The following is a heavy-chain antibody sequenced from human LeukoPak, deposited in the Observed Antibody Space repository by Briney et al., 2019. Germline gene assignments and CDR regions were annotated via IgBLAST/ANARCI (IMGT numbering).Heavy chain of an antibody. CDR2: INWNGGST. V-gene: IGHV3-20*01. CDR1: GFTFDDYG. J-gene: IGHJ4*02. D-gene: IGHD3-22*01. Sequence: GGSLRLSCAASGFTFDDYGMSWVRQAPGRGLEWVSGINWNGGSTGYADSVKGRFTISRGNAKNSLYLQMNSLRAEDTALYHCARVIYDSSGGTIDYWGQGTLVTVSS. CDR3: ARVIYDSSGGTIDY.